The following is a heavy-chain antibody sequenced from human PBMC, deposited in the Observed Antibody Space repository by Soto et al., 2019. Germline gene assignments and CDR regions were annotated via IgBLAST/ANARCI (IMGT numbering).Heavy chain of an antibody. D-gene: IGHD3-22*01. CDR1: GGSISSYY. Sequence: SETLSLTCTVSGGSISSYYWSWLRQPPGKGLEWIGYIYYSGSTNYNPSLKSRVTISVDTSKKQFSLKLSSVTAADTAVYYCARSYTYDSGRYQDRIDYWGQGTLVTVSS. CDR2: IYYSGST. J-gene: IGHJ4*02. CDR3: ARSYTYDSGRYQDRIDY. V-gene: IGHV4-59*08.